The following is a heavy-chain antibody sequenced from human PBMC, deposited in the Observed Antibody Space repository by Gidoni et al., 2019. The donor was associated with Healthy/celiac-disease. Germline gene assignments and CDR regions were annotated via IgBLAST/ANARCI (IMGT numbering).Heavy chain of an antibody. Sequence: QFPLVQSGAEVKKPGASVKVSCKASGYTFTSSGIRGVRQAPGQGLEWLGWISAYNGNTNYAQKLQGRVTMTTDTSTSTAYMELRSLRSDDTAVYYCAREGVNSGSRRWAFDYWGQGTLVTVSS. V-gene: IGHV1-18*01. CDR3: AREGVNSGSRRWAFDY. D-gene: IGHD1-26*01. J-gene: IGHJ4*02. CDR1: GYTFTSSG. CDR2: ISAYNGNT.